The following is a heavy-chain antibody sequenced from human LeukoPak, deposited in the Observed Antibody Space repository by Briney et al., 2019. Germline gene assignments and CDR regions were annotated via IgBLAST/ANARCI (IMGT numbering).Heavy chain of an antibody. V-gene: IGHV4-59*12. J-gene: IGHJ4*02. CDR3: ASGLAVAGTLSG. CDR2: IYYSGST. Sequence: SETLSFTCTVSGGSISSYYWSWIRQPPGKGLEWIGYIYYSGSTNYNPSLKSRVTISVDTSKNQFSLKLSSVTAADTAVYYCASGLAVAGTLSGWGQGTLVTVSS. CDR1: GGSISSYY. D-gene: IGHD6-19*01.